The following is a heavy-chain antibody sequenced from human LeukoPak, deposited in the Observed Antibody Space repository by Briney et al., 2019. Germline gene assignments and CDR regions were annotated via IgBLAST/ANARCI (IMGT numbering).Heavy chain of an antibody. D-gene: IGHD3-22*01. CDR2: IYYSGST. J-gene: IGHJ3*02. CDR3: ARGGYYYDSSGYYYRAFDI. CDR1: GGSISSYY. V-gene: IGHV4-59*08. Sequence: SETLSLTCTVSGGSISSYYWSWIRQPPGKGLEWIGYIYYSGSTNYNPSLKSRVTISVDTSKNQFSLKLSPVTAADTAVYYCARGGYYYDSSGYYYRAFDIWGQGTMVTVS.